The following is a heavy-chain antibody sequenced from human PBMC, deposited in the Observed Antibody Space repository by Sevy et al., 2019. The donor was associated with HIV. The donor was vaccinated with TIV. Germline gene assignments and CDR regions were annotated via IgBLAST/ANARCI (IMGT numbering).Heavy chain of an antibody. CDR1: GFTFSRYL. J-gene: IGHJ6*02. CDR2: IKNDGSST. V-gene: IGHV3-74*01. D-gene: IGHD3-3*01. CDR3: AREGVDFWSGPVDFYYGMDV. Sequence: GGSLRLSCAASGFTFSRYLMHWVRQAPGKGLVWVSQIKNDGSSTTYADSVKGRFTISRDNAKNTLYLQRNSLRAEDTAVYYCAREGVDFWSGPVDFYYGMDVWGQGATVTVSS.